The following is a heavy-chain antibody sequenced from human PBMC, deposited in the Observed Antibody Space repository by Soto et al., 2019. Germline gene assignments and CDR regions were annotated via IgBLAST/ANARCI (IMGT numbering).Heavy chain of an antibody. V-gene: IGHV1-18*01. CDR2: ISAYNGNT. CDR3: ARNPRGLYYYGSGSYSYFDY. CDR1: GYTFTSYG. J-gene: IGHJ4*02. D-gene: IGHD3-10*01. Sequence: ASVKVSCKASGYTFTSYGISWVRQAPGQGLEWMGWISAYNGNTNYAQKLQGRVTMTTDTSTSTAYMEPRSLRSDDTAVYYCARNPRGLYYYGSGSYSYFDYWGQGTLVTVSS.